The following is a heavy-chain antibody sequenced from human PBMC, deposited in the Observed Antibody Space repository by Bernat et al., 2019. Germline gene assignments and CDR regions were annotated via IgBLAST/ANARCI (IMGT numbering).Heavy chain of an antibody. J-gene: IGHJ3*02. D-gene: IGHD6-6*01. CDR1: GFTFSSYA. CDR2: ISYDGSNK. CDR3: AREYSSSADAFDI. Sequence: QVQLVESGGGVVQPGRSLRLSCAASGFTFSSYAMQWVRQAPGKGLEWVAVISYDGSNKYYADSVKGRFTISRDNSKNTLYLQMNSLRAEDTAVYYCAREYSSSADAFDIWGQGTMVTVSS. V-gene: IGHV3-30-3*01.